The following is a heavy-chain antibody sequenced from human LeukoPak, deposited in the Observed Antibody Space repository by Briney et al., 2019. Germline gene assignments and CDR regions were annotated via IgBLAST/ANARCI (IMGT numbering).Heavy chain of an antibody. CDR1: AGSISSYY. V-gene: IGHV4-59*01. CDR2: IYYSGST. D-gene: IGHD3-22*01. J-gene: IGHJ5*02. CDR3: ARLYYDSSASIWFDP. Sequence: SETLSLTCTVSAGSISSYYWSWIRQPPGKGLEWIGYIYYSGSTNYNPSLKSRVTISVDTSKNQFSLKLSSVTAADTAVYYCARLYYDSSASIWFDPWGQGTLVTVSS.